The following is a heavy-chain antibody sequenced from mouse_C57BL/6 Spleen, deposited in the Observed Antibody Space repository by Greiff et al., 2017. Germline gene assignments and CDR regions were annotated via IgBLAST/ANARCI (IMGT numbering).Heavy chain of an antibody. CDR1: GYTFTDYE. J-gene: IGHJ2*01. V-gene: IGHV1-15*01. CDR2: IDPETGGT. Sequence: VQLQQSGAELVRPGASVTLSCKASGYTFTDYEMHWVKQTPVHGLEWIGAIDPETGGTAYNQKFKGKAILTADKSSSTAYMGLRSLTSEDSAVYYWTRWGLGRSYFDYWGQGTTLTVSS. D-gene: IGHD4-1*01. CDR3: TRWGLGRSYFDY.